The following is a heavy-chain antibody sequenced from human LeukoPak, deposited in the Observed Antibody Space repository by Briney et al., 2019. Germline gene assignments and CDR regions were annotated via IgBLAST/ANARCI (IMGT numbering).Heavy chain of an antibody. D-gene: IGHD4-17*01. CDR3: ASLFTVTNNFDY. CDR2: IYYSGST. CDR1: GGSISSGDYY. J-gene: IGHJ4*02. V-gene: IGHV4-30-4*01. Sequence: SRTLSLTCTVSGGSISSGDYYWSWISQPPGKGLEWIGYIYYSGSTYYNPSLKSRVTISVDTSKNQFSLKLSSVTAADTAVYYCASLFTVTNNFDYWGQGTLVTVSS.